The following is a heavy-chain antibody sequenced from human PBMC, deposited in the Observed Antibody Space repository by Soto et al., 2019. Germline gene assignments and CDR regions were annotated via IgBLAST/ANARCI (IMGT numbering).Heavy chain of an antibody. D-gene: IGHD1-1*01. J-gene: IGHJ3*02. CDR3: ARGRGTWIPDAFDI. CDR2: IYYSGST. CDR1: GGSISSYY. Sequence: SETLSLTCTVSGGSISSYYWSWIRQPPGKGLEWIGYIYYSGSTNYNPSLKSRVTISVDTSKNQFSLKLSSVTAADMAVYYCARGRGTWIPDAFDIWGQGTMVTVSS. V-gene: IGHV4-59*01.